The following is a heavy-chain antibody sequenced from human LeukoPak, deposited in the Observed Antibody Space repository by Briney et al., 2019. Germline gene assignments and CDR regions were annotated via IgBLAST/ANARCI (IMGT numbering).Heavy chain of an antibody. D-gene: IGHD3-22*01. CDR3: TTLVEYYYDSSGYPSDY. Sequence: GGSLRLSCAVSGFTFSNAWMSWVRQAPGKGLEWVGRIKSKTDGGTTDYAAPVKGRFTISRDDSKNTLYLQMNSLKTEDTAVYYCTTLVEYYYDSSGYPSDYWGQGTLVTVSS. V-gene: IGHV3-15*01. J-gene: IGHJ4*02. CDR2: IKSKTDGGTT. CDR1: GFTFSNAW.